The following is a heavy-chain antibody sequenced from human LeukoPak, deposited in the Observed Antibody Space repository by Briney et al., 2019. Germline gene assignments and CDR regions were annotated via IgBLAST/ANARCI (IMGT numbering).Heavy chain of an antibody. CDR1: GYTFTSYS. D-gene: IGHD4-17*01. Sequence: ASVKVSCKASGYTFTSYSMHWVRQAPGQGLEWMGIIDPSGGSTRFEQRFQGRVTMTRDTSTSTVHMDLSSLRSEDTAVYYCARAVPGFYYYGMDVWGQGTTVTVSS. V-gene: IGHV1-46*01. J-gene: IGHJ6*02. CDR2: IDPSGGST. CDR3: ARAVPGFYYYGMDV.